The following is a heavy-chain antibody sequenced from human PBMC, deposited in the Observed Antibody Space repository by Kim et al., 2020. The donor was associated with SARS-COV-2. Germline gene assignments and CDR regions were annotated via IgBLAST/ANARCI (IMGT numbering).Heavy chain of an antibody. CDR1: GFTFDDYA. V-gene: IGHV3-9*01. CDR2: ISWNSGSI. J-gene: IGHJ6*02. CDR3: AKDIEYAFYYYGMDV. Sequence: GGSLRLSCAASGFTFDDYAMHWVRQAPGKGLEWVSGISWNSGSIGYADSVKGRFTISRDNAKNSLYLQMNSLRAEDTALYYCAKDIEYAFYYYGMDVWGQGTTVTVSS.